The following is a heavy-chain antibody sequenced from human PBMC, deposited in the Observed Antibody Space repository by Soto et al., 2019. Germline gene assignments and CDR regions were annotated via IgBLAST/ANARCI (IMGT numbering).Heavy chain of an antibody. D-gene: IGHD6-25*01. CDR3: ARETDGIVPAH. J-gene: IGHJ4*02. CDR2: VFYSGST. CDR1: GAAIDSHY. Sequence: RSLTCTVSGAAIDSHYWSWIRQPPGKGLEWIGQVFYSGSTNYNPSLKSRVTISINTSTKQFSLKLTSVSAADTAVYYCARETDGIVPAHWGQGTLVTVSS. V-gene: IGHV4-59*11.